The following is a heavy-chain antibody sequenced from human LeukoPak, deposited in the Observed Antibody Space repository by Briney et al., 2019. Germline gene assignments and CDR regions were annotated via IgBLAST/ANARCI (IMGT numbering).Heavy chain of an antibody. V-gene: IGHV3-23*01. CDR3: ASRRYSTSALDAFNI. CDR2: ISESGGRT. CDR1: AFTFNIYA. D-gene: IGHD6-6*01. J-gene: IGHJ3*02. Sequence: GGSLRLSCAASAFTFNIYAMTWVRQAPGKEREWVSTISESGGRTYYEVPVKVRFTISRHNSKKTLYLQINGLTAEDTAVYYCASRRYSTSALDAFNIWGHGTMVTVSS.